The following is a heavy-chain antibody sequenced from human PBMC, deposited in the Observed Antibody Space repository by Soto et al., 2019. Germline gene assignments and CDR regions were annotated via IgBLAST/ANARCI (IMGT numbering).Heavy chain of an antibody. CDR2: IFYAGNT. CDR3: ARQAAAPGIDLWFDP. Sequence: SETLSLTCNVSGGSISSSRSYWAWFRQPPGKELEWIANIFYAGNTYYNPSLKSRVTVSVDTSKNQFSLKLDSVTAADTAVYYCARQAAAPGIDLWFDPWGQGTQVTVS. D-gene: IGHD6-13*01. V-gene: IGHV4-39*01. CDR1: GGSISSSRSY. J-gene: IGHJ5*02.